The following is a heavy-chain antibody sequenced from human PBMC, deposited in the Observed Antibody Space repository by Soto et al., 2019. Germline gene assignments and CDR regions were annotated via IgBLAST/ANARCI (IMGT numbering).Heavy chain of an antibody. CDR1: GGTFSSYT. Sequence: QVQLVQSGAEVKKPGSSVKVSCKASGGTFSSYTISWVRQAPGQGLEWMGRIIPILGTANHAQKFQGSVTTXXDXAXXTAHMDLSSLRSADTAVYSCARWGYRYGLPYGMDVWGQGTTVTVSS. V-gene: IGHV1-69*08. D-gene: IGHD5-18*01. J-gene: IGHJ6*02. CDR3: ARWGYRYGLPYGMDV. CDR2: IIPILGTA.